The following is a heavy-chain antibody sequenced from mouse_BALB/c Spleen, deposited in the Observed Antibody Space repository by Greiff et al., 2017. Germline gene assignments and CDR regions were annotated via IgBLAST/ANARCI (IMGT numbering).Heavy chain of an antibody. CDR2: IDPANGNT. CDR1: GFNIKDTY. D-gene: IGHD1-1*01. CDR3: ARNHYYGSSYAMDY. J-gene: IGHJ4*01. Sequence: EVQLQESGAELVKPGASVKLSCTASGFNIKDTYMHWVKQRPEQGLEWIGRIDPANGNTKYDPKFQGKATITADTSSNTAYLQLSSLTSEDTAVYYCARNHYYGSSYAMDYWGQGTSVTVSS. V-gene: IGHV14-3*02.